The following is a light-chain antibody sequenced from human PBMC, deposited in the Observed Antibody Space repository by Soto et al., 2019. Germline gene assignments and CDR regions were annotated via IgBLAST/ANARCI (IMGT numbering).Light chain of an antibody. CDR1: QSISSW. CDR2: KAS. CDR3: QHYNSYSEA. Sequence: DIQMTQSPSTLSASVGDRVTITCRASQSISSWLAWYQQIPGKAPKLLIYKASSLQSGVPSRFSGSGSETEFTLTVSSLQPDDFATYYCQHYNSYSEAFGQGTKVDNK. V-gene: IGKV1-5*03. J-gene: IGKJ1*01.